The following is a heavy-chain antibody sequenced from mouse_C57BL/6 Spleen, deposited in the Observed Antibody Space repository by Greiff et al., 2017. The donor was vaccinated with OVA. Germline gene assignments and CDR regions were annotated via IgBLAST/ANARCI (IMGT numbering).Heavy chain of an antibody. D-gene: IGHD2-5*01. Sequence: EVQGVESGPELVKPGASVKMSCKASGYTFTDYNMHWVKQSHGKSLEWIGYINPNNGGTSYNQKFKGKATLTVNKSSSTAYMELRSLTSEDSAVYYCAREDYSNYDGAMDYWGQGTSVTVSS. CDR2: INPNNGGT. CDR1: GYTFTDYN. V-gene: IGHV1-22*01. J-gene: IGHJ4*01. CDR3: AREDYSNYDGAMDY.